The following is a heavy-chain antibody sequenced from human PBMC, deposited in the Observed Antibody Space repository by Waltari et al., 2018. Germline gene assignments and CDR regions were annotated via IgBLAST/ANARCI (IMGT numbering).Heavy chain of an antibody. CDR2: IYYSGST. CDR3: ARVQVEWGPNPPFFDY. J-gene: IGHJ4*02. D-gene: IGHD1-26*01. V-gene: IGHV4-39*01. Sequence: QLQLQESGPGLVKPSETLSLTCTVSGGSISSSSYYWGWIRQPPGKGLEWIGSIYYSGSTDYNPSLKSPVTISVDTSKNQFSLKLRSVTAADTAVYYCARVQVEWGPNPPFFDYWGQGTLVTVSS. CDR1: GGSISSSSYY.